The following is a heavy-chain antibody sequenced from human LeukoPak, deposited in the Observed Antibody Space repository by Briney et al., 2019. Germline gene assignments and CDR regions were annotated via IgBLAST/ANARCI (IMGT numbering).Heavy chain of an antibody. J-gene: IGHJ4*02. CDR1: GFIFSTYW. D-gene: IGHD2-2*01. V-gene: IGHV3-7*01. CDR2: IKQDGSDQ. CDR3: ARDEGYMGGVVVLPFDY. Sequence: GGSLRLSCTASGFIFSTYWMSWVRQTPGKGLEWVANIKQDGSDQYYVDSLMGRFTISRDNAENSLYLQMNSLRAEDTAVYYCARDEGYMGGVVVLPFDYWGQGTLVTVSS.